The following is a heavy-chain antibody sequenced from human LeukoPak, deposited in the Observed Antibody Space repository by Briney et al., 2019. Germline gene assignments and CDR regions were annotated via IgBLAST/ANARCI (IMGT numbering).Heavy chain of an antibody. CDR3: AAVPHYYYGMDV. V-gene: IGHV1-58*02. Sequence: SVKVSCKASGFTFTSSAMQWVRQARGQRLEWIGWIVVGSGNTNYAQKFQERVTITRDMSTSTAYMELSSLRSGDTAVYYCAAVPHYYYGMDVWGQGTTVTVSS. J-gene: IGHJ6*02. CDR1: GFTFTSSA. CDR2: IVVGSGNT.